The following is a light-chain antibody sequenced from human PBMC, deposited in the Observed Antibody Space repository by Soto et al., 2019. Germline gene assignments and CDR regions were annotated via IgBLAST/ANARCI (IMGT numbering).Light chain of an antibody. Sequence: QFALTQPASVSGSPGQSVTVSCTGTSSDVGGYNYVSWYQHHPGKAPQLMIFDVSNRPSGVSNRISGSKSGNTASLTTSGRQPEDEADYYCSSYTTSNTRQVVFGTGTKVTAL. CDR2: DVS. CDR3: SSYTTSNTRQVV. J-gene: IGLJ1*01. CDR1: SSDVGGYNY. V-gene: IGLV2-14*03.